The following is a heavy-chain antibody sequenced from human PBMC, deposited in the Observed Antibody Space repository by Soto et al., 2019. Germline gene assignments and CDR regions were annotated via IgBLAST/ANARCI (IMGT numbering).Heavy chain of an antibody. D-gene: IGHD4-4*01. Sequence: EVQLVESGGGLVKPGGSLRLSCAASGFTFSTYSMTWVRQAPGKGLEWVSSMTSGSVYIYYADSVRGRFTISRDNAKNSLYLQMNSLRAEDTAVYYCAVQSYSNSPDYWGQGTLVTVSS. CDR2: MTSGSVYI. CDR1: GFTFSTYS. V-gene: IGHV3-21*01. CDR3: AVQSYSNSPDY. J-gene: IGHJ4*02.